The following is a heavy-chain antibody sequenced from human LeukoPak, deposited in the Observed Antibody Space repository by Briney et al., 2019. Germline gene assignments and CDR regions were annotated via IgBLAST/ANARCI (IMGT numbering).Heavy chain of an antibody. CDR1: GGSIRSGSYY. J-gene: IGHJ3*02. CDR3: ATSIAAPLDAFDI. D-gene: IGHD6-6*01. V-gene: IGHV4-61*02. CDR2: MHTSGST. Sequence: SSETLSLTCTVSGGSIRSGSYYWSWIRQPAGKGLEWIGRMHTSGSTNYNPSLKSRVTISVDTSKNQFSLKLSSVTAADTAVYYCATSIAAPLDAFDIWGQGTMVTVSS.